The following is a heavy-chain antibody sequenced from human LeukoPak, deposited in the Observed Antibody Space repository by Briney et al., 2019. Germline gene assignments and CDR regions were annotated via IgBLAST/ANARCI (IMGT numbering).Heavy chain of an antibody. CDR1: GSSISPHH. J-gene: IGHJ3*02. V-gene: IGHV4-59*11. CDR3: ARIQPSCPGLGFCSFDI. Sequence: PSETLSLTCSVSGSSISPHHWTWIRQAPGEGLEWMGYIYYRGTTNYSPSLKNRLTMSVDTSKNQISLKLTSVTAADTAVYCCARIQPSCPGLGFCSFDIWGQGTLATVSS. D-gene: IGHD3-3*01. CDR2: IYYRGTT.